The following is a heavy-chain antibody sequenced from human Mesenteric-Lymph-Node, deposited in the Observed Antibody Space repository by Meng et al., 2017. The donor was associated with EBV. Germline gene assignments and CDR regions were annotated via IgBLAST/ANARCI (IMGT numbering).Heavy chain of an antibody. CDR3: ARGHDYGDYVVGY. Sequence: QVQFVESWADVKKPWASVKVSCKASGYNFTKYYMHWVRQAPGQGLEWMGVIDRSGGRTTYAQNFQGRVTMTRDTSTSTVYMELSSLRSEDTAVYYCARGHDYGDYVVGYWGLGTLVTVSS. J-gene: IGHJ4*02. CDR1: GYNFTKYY. CDR2: IDRSGGRT. V-gene: IGHV1-46*01. D-gene: IGHD4-17*01.